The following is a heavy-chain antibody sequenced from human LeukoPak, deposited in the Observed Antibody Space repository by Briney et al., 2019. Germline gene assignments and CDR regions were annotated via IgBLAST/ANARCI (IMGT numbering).Heavy chain of an antibody. V-gene: IGHV4-34*01. CDR1: GGSFSGYY. J-gene: IGHJ4*02. CDR3: ARGGGGDFWSGYYVLDY. Sequence: KPSETLSLTCAVYGGSFSGYYWSRIRQPPGKGLEWIGEINHSGSTNYNPSLKSRVTISVDTSKNQFSLKLSSVTAADTAVYYCARGGGGDFWSGYYVLDYWGQGTLVTVSS. D-gene: IGHD3-3*01. CDR2: INHSGST.